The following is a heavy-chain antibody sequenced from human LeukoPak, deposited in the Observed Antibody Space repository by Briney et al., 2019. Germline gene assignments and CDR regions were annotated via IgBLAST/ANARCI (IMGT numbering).Heavy chain of an antibody. Sequence: ASVKVSCKASGYTFTSYGISWVRQAPGQGREWMGWISAYNGNTNYAQRLQGRVTMTTDTSTSTAYMELRSLRSDDTAVYYCARDLEWELLGSNWFDPWGQGTLVTVSS. D-gene: IGHD1-26*01. CDR2: ISAYNGNT. CDR1: GYTFTSYG. J-gene: IGHJ5*02. CDR3: ARDLEWELLGSNWFDP. V-gene: IGHV1-18*01.